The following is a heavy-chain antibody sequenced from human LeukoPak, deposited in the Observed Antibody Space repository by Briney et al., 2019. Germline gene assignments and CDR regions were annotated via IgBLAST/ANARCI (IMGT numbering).Heavy chain of an antibody. CDR3: ARGGYCSGGSCSRGWYYGMDV. CDR2: INHSGST. D-gene: IGHD2-15*01. CDR1: GGSISYYY. J-gene: IGHJ6*02. Sequence: SETLSLTCTVSGGSISYYYWGWIRQPPGKGLEWIGEINHSGSTNYNPSLKSRVTISVDTSKNQFSLKLSSVTAADTAVYYCARGGYCSGGSCSRGWYYGMDVWGQGTTVTVSS. V-gene: IGHV4-34*01.